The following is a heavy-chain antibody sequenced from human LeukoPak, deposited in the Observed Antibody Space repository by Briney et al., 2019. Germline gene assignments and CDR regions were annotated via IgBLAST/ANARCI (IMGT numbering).Heavy chain of an antibody. CDR1: GYTFTSYD. J-gene: IGHJ6*02. V-gene: IGHV1-18*01. Sequence: ASVKVSCEASGYTFTSYDINWVRQATGQGLEWMGWMNPNSGNTNYAQKLQGRVTMTTDTSTSTAYMELRSLRSDDTAVYYCARDGTWAGYYYYYGMDVWGQGTTVTVSS. CDR3: ARDGTWAGYYYYYGMDV. D-gene: IGHD1-26*01. CDR2: MNPNSGNT.